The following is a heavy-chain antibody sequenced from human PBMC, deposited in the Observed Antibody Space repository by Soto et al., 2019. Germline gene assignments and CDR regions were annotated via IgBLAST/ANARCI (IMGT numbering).Heavy chain of an antibody. Sequence: PSETLSLTCSVSGDSISSSYWSWIRQPPGKGLEWIGYIYYSGSTNYNPSLKSRVTISLDTSKNQFSLKVSSVTAADTAVYYCARGHDWFDPWGQGTLVTVSS. CDR1: GDSISSSY. CDR3: ARGHDWFDP. V-gene: IGHV4-59*01. CDR2: IYYSGST. J-gene: IGHJ5*02.